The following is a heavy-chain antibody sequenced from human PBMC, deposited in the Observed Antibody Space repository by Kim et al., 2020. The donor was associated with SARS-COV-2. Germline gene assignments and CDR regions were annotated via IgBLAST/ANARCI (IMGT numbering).Heavy chain of an antibody. Sequence: SETLSLTCTVSGGSISSYYWSWIRQPPGKGLEWIGYIYYSGSTNYNPSLKSRVTISVDTSKNQFSLKLSSVTAADTAVYYCARYRQRLLLPSVSGFDYWGQGTLVTVSS. CDR3: ARYRQRLLLPSVSGFDY. J-gene: IGHJ4*02. CDR2: IYYSGST. V-gene: IGHV4-59*13. CDR1: GGSISSYY. D-gene: IGHD2-15*01.